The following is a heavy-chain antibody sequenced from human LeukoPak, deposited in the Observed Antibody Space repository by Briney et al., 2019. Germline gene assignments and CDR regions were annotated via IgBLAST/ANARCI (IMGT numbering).Heavy chain of an antibody. CDR2: VSWNGRNT. D-gene: IGHD5-18*01. V-gene: IGHV3-20*04. J-gene: IGHJ4*02. Sequence: PGRSLRLSWAAAGFTVDDYDLNSVRQPPGSWLEWVSVVSWNGRNTAYAQSLKGRFTISRDNAKNSLYLQMNSLRAEDTAVYYCARDLSGITGYTYGRGIDYWGQGTLVTVSS. CDR1: GFTVDDYD. CDR3: ARDLSGITGYTYGRGIDY.